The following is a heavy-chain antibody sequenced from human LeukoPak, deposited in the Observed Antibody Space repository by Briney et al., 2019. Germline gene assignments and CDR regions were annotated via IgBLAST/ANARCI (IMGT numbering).Heavy chain of an antibody. J-gene: IGHJ4*02. D-gene: IGHD3-22*01. CDR3: ARVTHPKSSGYDY. CDR2: IIPIFGTA. Sequence: ASVKVSCKASGGTFISYAISWVRQAPGQGLEWMGGIIPIFGTANYAQKFQGRVTITADESTSTAYMELSSLRSEDTAVYYCARVTHPKSSGYDYWGQGTLVTVSS. V-gene: IGHV1-69*01. CDR1: GGTFISYA.